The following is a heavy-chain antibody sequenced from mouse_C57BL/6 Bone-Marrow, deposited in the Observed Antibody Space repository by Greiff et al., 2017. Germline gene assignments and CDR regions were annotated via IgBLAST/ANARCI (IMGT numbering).Heavy chain of an antibody. J-gene: IGHJ4*01. D-gene: IGHD1-1*01. Sequence: VQLQESGPELVKPGASVKMSCKASGYTFTDYYMHWVKQKPGKGLEWIGEIYPGSGNTYYNEKFKGKATLTAATSSSTAYMQLSSLTSEDSAVYFCARGIYYYGSSYGYYAMDYWGQGTSVTVSS. CDR3: RGIYYYGSSYGYYAMDY. V-gene: IGHV1-83*01. CDR1: YTFTDYYM. CDR2: YPGSGNTY.